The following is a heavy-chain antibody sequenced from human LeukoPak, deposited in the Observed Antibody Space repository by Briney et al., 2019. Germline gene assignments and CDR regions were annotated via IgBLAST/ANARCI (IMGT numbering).Heavy chain of an antibody. CDR1: GGSFSGDY. V-gene: IGHV4-34*01. Sequence: SETLSLTCAVYGGSFSGDYWSWIRQPPGKGLEWIGEINHSGSTNYNPSLKSRVTISVDTSKNQFSLKLSSVTAADTAVYYCARETKQWLVRHPFDYWGQGTLVTVSS. D-gene: IGHD6-19*01. CDR3: ARETKQWLVRHPFDY. J-gene: IGHJ4*02. CDR2: INHSGST.